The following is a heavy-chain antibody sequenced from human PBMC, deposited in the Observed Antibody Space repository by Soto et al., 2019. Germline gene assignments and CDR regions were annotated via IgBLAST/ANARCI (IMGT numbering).Heavy chain of an antibody. Sequence: GGSLRLSCAASGFTFDDYAMHWVRQAPGKGLEWVSGISWNSGSIGYADSVKGRFTISRDNAKNSLYLQMNSLRAEDTALYYCATSSHYDSSGYYDWGQGTLVTVSS. CDR2: ISWNSGSI. CDR1: GFTFDDYA. D-gene: IGHD3-22*01. J-gene: IGHJ4*02. CDR3: ATSSHYDSSGYYD. V-gene: IGHV3-9*01.